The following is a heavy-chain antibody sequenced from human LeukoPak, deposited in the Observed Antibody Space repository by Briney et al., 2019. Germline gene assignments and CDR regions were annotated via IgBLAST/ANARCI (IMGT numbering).Heavy chain of an antibody. D-gene: IGHD4-17*01. Sequence: GGSLRLSCAASGFIFSDYSMSWVRQVPGKGLEWISYISGSSINIYYADSVKGRFTISRDNSKNTLYLQMNSLRAEDTAVYYCARETTAMLFDYWGQGTLVTVSS. V-gene: IGHV3-48*01. J-gene: IGHJ4*02. CDR2: ISGSSINI. CDR3: ARETTAMLFDY. CDR1: GFIFSDYS.